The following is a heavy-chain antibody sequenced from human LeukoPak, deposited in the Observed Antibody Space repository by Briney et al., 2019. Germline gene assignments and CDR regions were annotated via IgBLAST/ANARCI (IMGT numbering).Heavy chain of an antibody. J-gene: IGHJ4*02. Sequence: WASVKVACKASGYTFTSYGISWVRQAPGQGLEWMGWINPNSGGTNYAQQFQGRLTMTRDTSISTAYMELSRLRSDDTAVYYCARVKTMIIVVSLFDYWGQGTLVTVSS. CDR3: ARVKTMIIVVSLFDY. V-gene: IGHV1-2*02. CDR2: INPNSGGT. D-gene: IGHD3-22*01. CDR1: GYTFTSYG.